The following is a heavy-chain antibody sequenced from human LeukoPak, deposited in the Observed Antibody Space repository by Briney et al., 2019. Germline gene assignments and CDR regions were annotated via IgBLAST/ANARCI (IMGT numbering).Heavy chain of an antibody. CDR2: ISAYNGNT. Sequence: ASVKVSCKASGYTFTSYGISWVRQAPGQGLEWMGWISAYNGNTNYAQKLQGRVTMTTDTSTSTAYMELRSLRSDDTAVYYCARDHHRVFRVEERVRGFDPWGQGTLVTVSS. D-gene: IGHD3-10*01. CDR3: ARDHHRVFRVEERVRGFDP. J-gene: IGHJ5*02. CDR1: GYTFTSYG. V-gene: IGHV1-18*01.